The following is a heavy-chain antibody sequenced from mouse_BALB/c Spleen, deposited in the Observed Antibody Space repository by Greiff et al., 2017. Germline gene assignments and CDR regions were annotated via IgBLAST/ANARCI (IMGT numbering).Heavy chain of an antibody. CDR1: GDSITSGY. J-gene: IGHJ2*01. CDR2: ISYSGST. V-gene: IGHV3-8*02. CDR3: ARGGGGRSYFDY. Sequence: EVKLQESGPSLVKPSQTLSLTCSVTGDSITSGYWNWIRKFPGNKLEYMGYISYSGSTYYNPSLKSRISITRDTSKNQYYLQLNSVTTEDTATYYCARGGGGRSYFDYWGQGTTLTVSS.